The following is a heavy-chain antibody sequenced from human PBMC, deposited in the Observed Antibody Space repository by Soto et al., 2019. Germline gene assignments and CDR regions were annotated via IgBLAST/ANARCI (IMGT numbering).Heavy chain of an antibody. Sequence: QVQLQESGPGLVKPSGTLSLTCAVSGGSISTNNWWSWVRQPPGKGLEWIGEIYHSGSTNYNPSLQSRLTISVDNSKNQFSLKLSSVTAADTAVNYCARSLSHYYGLNVWGQGTTVTVSS. CDR2: IYHSGST. CDR1: GGSISTNNW. J-gene: IGHJ6*02. CDR3: ARSLSHYYGLNV. V-gene: IGHV4-4*02.